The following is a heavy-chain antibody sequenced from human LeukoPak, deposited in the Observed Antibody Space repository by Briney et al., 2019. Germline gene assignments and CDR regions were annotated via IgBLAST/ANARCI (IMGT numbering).Heavy chain of an antibody. CDR1: GFTFSSYG. CDR3: AKDGGIAVAGTADY. Sequence: GGSLRLSCAASGFTFSSYGMHWVRQAPGKGLEWVAVISYDGSNKYYADSVKGRFTISRDNSKNTLYLQMNSLRAEDTAVYYCAKDGGIAVAGTADYWGQGTLVTVSS. V-gene: IGHV3-30*18. J-gene: IGHJ4*02. D-gene: IGHD6-19*01. CDR2: ISYDGSNK.